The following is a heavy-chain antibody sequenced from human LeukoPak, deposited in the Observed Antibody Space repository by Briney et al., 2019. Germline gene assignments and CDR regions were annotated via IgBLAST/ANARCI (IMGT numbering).Heavy chain of an antibody. Sequence: PSETLSLTCTVSGSSISGYYWSWIRQPAGKGLEWIGRIYSSGSINYTPSLKSRVTISVDTSKNQFSLKLSSVTAADTAVYYCARACGGDCSYYYYGMDVWGQGTTVTVSS. CDR2: IYSSGSI. D-gene: IGHD2-21*02. CDR3: ARACGGDCSYYYYGMDV. CDR1: GSSISGYY. V-gene: IGHV4-4*07. J-gene: IGHJ6*02.